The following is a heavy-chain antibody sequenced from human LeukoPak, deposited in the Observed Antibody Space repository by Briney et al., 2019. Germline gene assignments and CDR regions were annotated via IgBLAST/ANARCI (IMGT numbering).Heavy chain of an antibody. CDR3: ARESYSTYYFEY. CDR1: GFTFSSYA. Sequence: GGSLRLSCAASGFTFSSYAMHWVRQAPGKGLEWVAVISYDGSIKYYADSVKGRFTISRDNSKNTLYLQMNSLRAEDTAVYYCARESYSTYYFEYWGQGTLVTVSS. J-gene: IGHJ4*02. CDR2: ISYDGSIK. V-gene: IGHV3-30*04. D-gene: IGHD2-21*01.